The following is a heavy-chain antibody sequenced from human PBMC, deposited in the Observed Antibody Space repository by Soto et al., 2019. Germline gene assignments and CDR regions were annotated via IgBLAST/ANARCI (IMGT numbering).Heavy chain of an antibody. CDR1: GFTFSSYW. V-gene: IGHV3-7*01. CDR2: IKQDGSEK. CDR3: ARDGSCSGGSCYYYYYYYMDV. J-gene: IGHJ6*03. Sequence: GGSLRLSCAASGFTFSSYWMSWVRQAPGKGLEWVANIKQDGSEKYYVDSVKGRFTISRDNAKNSLYLQMNSLRAKDTAVYYCARDGSCSGGSCYYYYYYYMDVWGKGTTVTVSS. D-gene: IGHD2-15*01.